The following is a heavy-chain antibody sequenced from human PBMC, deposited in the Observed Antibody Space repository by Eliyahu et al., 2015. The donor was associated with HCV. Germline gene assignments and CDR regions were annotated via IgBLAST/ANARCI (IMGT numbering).Heavy chain of an antibody. CDR1: GFSFSIYW. Sequence: EVQLVESGGGLVQPGGSLRLSCAASGFSFSIYWMHWVRQVPGKGAGVGSPVNSDGTATSYADSVKGRFTISRDNAKNTVYLQMNSLRAEDTAVYYCTTLTSDDAFDIWGQGTMVTVSS. J-gene: IGHJ3*02. CDR3: TTLTSDDAFDI. CDR2: VNSDGTAT. V-gene: IGHV3-74*01. D-gene: IGHD4-17*01.